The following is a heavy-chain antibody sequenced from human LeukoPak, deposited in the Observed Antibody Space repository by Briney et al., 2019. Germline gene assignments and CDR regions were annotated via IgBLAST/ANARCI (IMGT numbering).Heavy chain of an antibody. V-gene: IGHV1-18*01. D-gene: IGHD3-22*01. J-gene: IGHJ4*02. CDR2: ISAYNGNT. CDR1: VYTCTSYG. CDR3: ARVDSSGYPALYYFDY. Sequence: ASVKVSCKASVYTCTSYGISWVRQAPGQGLEWMGWISAYNGNTNYAQKLQGRVTMTTDTSTSTAYMELRSLRSDDTAVYYCARVDSSGYPALYYFDYWGQGTLVTVSS.